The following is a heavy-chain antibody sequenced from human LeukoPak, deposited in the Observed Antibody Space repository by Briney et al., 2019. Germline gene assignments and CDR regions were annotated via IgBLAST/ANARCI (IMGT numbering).Heavy chain of an antibody. J-gene: IGHJ4*02. CDR2: IEEDGSGK. V-gene: IGHV3-7*01. D-gene: IGHD2-15*01. CDR1: GLTFRSYW. CDR3: ARDTGCSGGSCYSFYDY. Sequence: GGSLRLSCAASGLTFRSYWMTWVRQAPGKGLEWVANIEEDGSGKYYVDSVKGRFTISRDNAKNSPYLQMNSLRAEDTAVYYCARDTGCSGGSCYSFYDYWGQGTLVTVSS.